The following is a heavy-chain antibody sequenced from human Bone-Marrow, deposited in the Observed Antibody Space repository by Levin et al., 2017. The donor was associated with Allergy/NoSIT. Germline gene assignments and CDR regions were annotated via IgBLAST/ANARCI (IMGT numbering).Heavy chain of an antibody. CDR2: INWNSNTK. CDR3: AKERDSSTWYFFRSVDH. J-gene: IGHJ4*02. Sequence: SLKISCAASGFTFDDYAMNWVRQVPGKGLEWVAGINWNSNTKGYARSVKGRFTISRDNAKNSLYLQMSSLRPEDTALYCAKERDSSTWYFFRSVDHWGQGTLVTVSS. D-gene: IGHD2-2*01. V-gene: IGHV3-9*01. CDR1: GFTFDDYA.